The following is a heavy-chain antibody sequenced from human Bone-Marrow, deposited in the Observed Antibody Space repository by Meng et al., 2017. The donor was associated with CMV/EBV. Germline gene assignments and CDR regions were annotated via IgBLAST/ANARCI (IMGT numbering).Heavy chain of an antibody. CDR2: IYHSGCT. CDR3: ASHSWVYYDSSGYSFDY. J-gene: IGHJ4*02. D-gene: IGHD3-22*01. V-gene: IGHV4-38-2*02. CDR1: GYSISSGDY. Sequence: SETLCLTCTVSGYSISSGDYWGWLRQPPGEGLEWIGSIYHSGCTHYNPSLKSRVTISVDTSKSQFSLKLSSVTAADTAVYNCASHSWVYYDSSGYSFDYWGQGTLVTVSS.